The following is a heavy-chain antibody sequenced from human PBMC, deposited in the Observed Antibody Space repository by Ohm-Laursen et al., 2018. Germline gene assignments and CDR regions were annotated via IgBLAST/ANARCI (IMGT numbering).Heavy chain of an antibody. J-gene: IGHJ4*02. Sequence: SLRLSCAASGFSVSNNYLIWVRQAPGKGLEWVSLIYSGGGTYYADSVKGRFTISRDNSKNTLYLQMNSLRAEDTAVYYCAKRDVSNYHCFDSWGQGTLVTVSS. CDR3: AKRDVSNYHCFDS. V-gene: IGHV3-53*01. CDR1: GFSVSNNY. D-gene: IGHD4-11*01. CDR2: IYSGGGT.